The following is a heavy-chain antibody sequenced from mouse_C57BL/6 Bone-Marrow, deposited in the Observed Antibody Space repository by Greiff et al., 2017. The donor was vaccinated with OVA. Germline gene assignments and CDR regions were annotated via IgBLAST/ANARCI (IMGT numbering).Heavy chain of an antibody. CDR1: GFSLTSYG. CDR3: ASPIYYGNYGCAY. J-gene: IGHJ3*01. CDR2: IWSGGST. Sequence: VMLVESGPGLVQPSQSLSITCTVSGFSLTSYGVHWVRQSPGKGLEWLGVIWSGGSTDYNAAFISRLSISKDNSKSQVFFKMNSLQADDTAIYYCASPIYYGNYGCAYWGQGTLVTVSA. V-gene: IGHV2-2*01. D-gene: IGHD2-1*01.